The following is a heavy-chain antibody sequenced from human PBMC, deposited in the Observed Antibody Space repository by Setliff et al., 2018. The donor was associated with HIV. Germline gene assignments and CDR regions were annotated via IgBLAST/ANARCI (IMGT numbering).Heavy chain of an antibody. CDR3: VTGSAARPFDY. Sequence: ASVKVSCKVSGYTLTELSRHWVRQAPGKGLEWMGSFDPKDGKTRYAQKFQGRVTMTEDTSTDTAYMELSSLRSEDTAVYYYVTGSAARPFDYWSQGTLVTVS. CDR1: GYTLTELS. D-gene: IGHD6-6*01. V-gene: IGHV1-24*01. J-gene: IGHJ4*02. CDR2: FDPKDGKT.